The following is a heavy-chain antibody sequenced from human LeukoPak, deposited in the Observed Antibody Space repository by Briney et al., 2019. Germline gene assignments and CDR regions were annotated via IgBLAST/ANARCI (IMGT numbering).Heavy chain of an antibody. CDR1: GFTFSSYD. V-gene: IGHV3-13*01. CDR3: ARGGGYYDYVWGSYRLDAFDI. CDR2: IGTAGDT. D-gene: IGHD3-16*02. Sequence: GGSLRPSCAASGFTFSSYDMHWVRQATGKGLEWVSAIGTAGDTYYPGSVKGRFTISRENAKNSLYLQMNSLRAGDTAVYYCARGGGYYDYVWGSYRLDAFDIWGQGTMVTVSS. J-gene: IGHJ3*02.